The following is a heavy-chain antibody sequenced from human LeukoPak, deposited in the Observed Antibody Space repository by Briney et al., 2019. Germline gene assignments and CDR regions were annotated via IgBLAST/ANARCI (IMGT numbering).Heavy chain of an antibody. CDR2: ISGSGGST. D-gene: IGHD3-10*01. J-gene: IGHJ3*02. V-gene: IGHV3-23*01. CDR3: AKDITMVREGAFDI. CDR1: GFTFSSYT. Sequence: GGSLRLSCAASGFTFSSYTMSWVRQAPGKGLEWVSAISGSGGSTYYADSVKGRFTISGDNSKNTLYLQMNSLRAEDTAVYYCAKDITMVREGAFDIWGQGTMVTVSS.